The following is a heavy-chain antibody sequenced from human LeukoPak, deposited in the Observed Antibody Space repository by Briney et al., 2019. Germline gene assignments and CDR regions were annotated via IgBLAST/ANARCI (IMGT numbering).Heavy chain of an antibody. CDR1: GYTLTELS. Sequence: ASVKVSCKVSGYTLTELSMHWVRQAPGKGLEWMGGFDPEDGEAIYAQKFQGRVTMTEDTSTDTAYMQLSSLRSEDTAVYYCATSPAGTFFQHWGQGTLVTVSS. J-gene: IGHJ1*01. CDR3: ATSPAGTFFQH. CDR2: FDPEDGEA. D-gene: IGHD6-13*01. V-gene: IGHV1-24*01.